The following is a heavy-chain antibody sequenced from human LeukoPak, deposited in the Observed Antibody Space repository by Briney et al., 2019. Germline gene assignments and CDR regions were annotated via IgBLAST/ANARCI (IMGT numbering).Heavy chain of an antibody. CDR1: GLTFSSYG. J-gene: IGHJ4*02. Sequence: GGSLRLSCAASGLTFSSYGFHWVRQAAGKGLEWVAAISNDGSQTYYAESAKGRFTFSRDNSKNTLYLQMNSLRAEDTAVYFCAKDYQRFDYWGQGTLVTVSS. V-gene: IGHV3-30*18. CDR3: AKDYQRFDY. CDR2: ISNDGSQT. D-gene: IGHD3-16*02.